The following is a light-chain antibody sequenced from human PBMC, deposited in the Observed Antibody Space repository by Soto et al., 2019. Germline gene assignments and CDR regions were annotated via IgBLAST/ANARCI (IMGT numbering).Light chain of an antibody. CDR2: DVS. V-gene: IGLV2-14*03. Sequence: QSALTQPASVSGSTGQSITISCTGTSSDDGGYNYVSWYQHHPGKAPKLMIFDVSNRPSGVSNRFSGSKSGNTASLTISGLQPEDEADYYCSSYTTSNTRQIIFGTGTKLTVL. CDR3: SSYTTSNTRQII. CDR1: SSDDGGYNY. J-gene: IGLJ1*01.